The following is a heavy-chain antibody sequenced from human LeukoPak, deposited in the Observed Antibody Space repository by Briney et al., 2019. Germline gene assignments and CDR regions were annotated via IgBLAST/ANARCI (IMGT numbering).Heavy chain of an antibody. V-gene: IGHV1-2*02. CDR2: INPNSGRT. CDR1: GYTFTGYY. Sequence: DSVKVSCKASGYTFTGYYMHWVRQAPGQGLEWMGWINPNSGRTNYAQKFEGRVTMTRDTSISTAYMELSRLRSDDTAVYCCARHPVVPAAIDYMDVWGKGTTVTVSS. J-gene: IGHJ6*03. CDR3: ARHPVVPAAIDYMDV. D-gene: IGHD2-2*01.